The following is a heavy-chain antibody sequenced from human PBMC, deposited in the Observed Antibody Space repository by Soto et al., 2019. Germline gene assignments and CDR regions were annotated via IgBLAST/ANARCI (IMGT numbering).Heavy chain of an antibody. D-gene: IGHD4-4*01. CDR1: GFTFSSAA. CDR3: AKSLDIHYKNWFDP. V-gene: IGHV3-23*01. CDR2: IGGTGTRT. Sequence: EVQILESGGSLVQPGGSLRLSCVAAGFTFSSAAMNWVRQAPGKGLEWVSIIGGTGTRTHYADSVKGRFTISRDNSKNTMYLDMHSLRAVDTALYYCAKSLDIHYKNWFDPWGQGTLVTVSS. J-gene: IGHJ5*02.